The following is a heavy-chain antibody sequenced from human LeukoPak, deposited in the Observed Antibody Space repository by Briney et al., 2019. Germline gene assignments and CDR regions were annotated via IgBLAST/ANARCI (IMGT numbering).Heavy chain of an antibody. J-gene: IGHJ3*02. V-gene: IGHV4-39*07. CDR1: GGSISSSSYY. CDR3: ARSYPVHTMIVVKGAFDI. Sequence: SETLSLTCTVSGGSISSSSYYWGWIRQPPGKGLEWIGSIYYSGSTNYNPSLKSRVTISVDTSKNQFSLKLSSVTAADTAVYYCARSYPVHTMIVVKGAFDIWGQGTMVTVSS. D-gene: IGHD3-22*01. CDR2: IYYSGST.